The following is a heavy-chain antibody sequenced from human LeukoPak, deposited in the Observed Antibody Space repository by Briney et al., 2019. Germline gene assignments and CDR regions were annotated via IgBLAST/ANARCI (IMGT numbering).Heavy chain of an antibody. CDR3: ARGRQNSGSYSDAFDI. J-gene: IGHJ3*02. D-gene: IGHD1-26*01. Sequence: GGSLRLSCAASGFIFSTYSMNWVRQAPGKGLEWVSSISSSSIYIYYTDSVKGRFTISRDNAKNSLYLQMNSLRAEDTAVYYCARGRQNSGSYSDAFDIWGQGTMVTVSS. CDR1: GFIFSTYS. V-gene: IGHV3-21*01. CDR2: ISSSSIYI.